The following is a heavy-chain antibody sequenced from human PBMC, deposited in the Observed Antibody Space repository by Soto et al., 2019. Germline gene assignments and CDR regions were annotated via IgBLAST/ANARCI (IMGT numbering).Heavy chain of an antibody. CDR2: IYYTGST. J-gene: IGHJ3*02. CDR3: AREYMVRGVMGAFDI. Sequence: QVQLQESGPGLLKPSQTLSLTCTVSGGSISSGGYYWSWIRQHPGKGLEWIGYIYYTGSTYYNPSLKSRVTISVDTSKNQSSLKLSSVTAADTAVYYCAREYMVRGVMGAFDIGGQGTMVTVSS. V-gene: IGHV4-31*03. D-gene: IGHD3-10*01. CDR1: GGSISSGGYY.